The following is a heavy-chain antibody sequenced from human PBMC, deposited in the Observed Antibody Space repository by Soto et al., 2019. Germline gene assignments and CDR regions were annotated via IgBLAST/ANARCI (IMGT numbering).Heavy chain of an antibody. J-gene: IGHJ6*02. D-gene: IGHD1-26*01. V-gene: IGHV1-2*02. CDR2: INPNSGGT. CDR1: GYTFTGYY. CDR3: ARAYSGSYYYYYGMDV. Sequence: ASVKVSCKASGYTFTGYYMHWVRQAPGQGLEWMGWINPNSGGTNYAQKFQGRVTMTRDTSISTAYMELSRLRSDDTAVYYCARAYSGSYYYYYGMDVWGQGTTVTVSS.